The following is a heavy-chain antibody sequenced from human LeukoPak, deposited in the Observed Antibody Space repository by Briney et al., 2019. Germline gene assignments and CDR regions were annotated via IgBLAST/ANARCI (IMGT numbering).Heavy chain of an antibody. J-gene: IGHJ4*02. CDR1: GYTFTSYG. Sequence: WASVTVSCKASGYTFTSYGISWVRQAPGQGLEWMGWISVYNGNTNYAQKLQARVTMTADTSTSTAFMELRSLRSDDTAVYYCARDSYYYDSYYLDYWGQGTLVTVSS. CDR2: ISVYNGNT. D-gene: IGHD3-22*01. V-gene: IGHV1-18*01. CDR3: ARDSYYYDSYYLDY.